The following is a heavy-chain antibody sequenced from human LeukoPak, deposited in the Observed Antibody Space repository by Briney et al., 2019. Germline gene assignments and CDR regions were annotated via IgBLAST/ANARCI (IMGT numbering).Heavy chain of an antibody. V-gene: IGHV1-18*01. J-gene: IGHJ6*02. D-gene: IGHD3-10*01. CDR1: GYTFTSYG. CDR2: ISAYNGNT. CDR3: ARERGITMVRGVMFYYGMDV. Sequence: GASVKVSCKASGYTFTSYGISWVRQAPGQGLERMGWISAYNGNTNYAQKLQGRVTMTTDTSTSTAYMELRSLRSDDTAVYYCARERGITMVRGVMFYYGMDVWGQGTTVTVSS.